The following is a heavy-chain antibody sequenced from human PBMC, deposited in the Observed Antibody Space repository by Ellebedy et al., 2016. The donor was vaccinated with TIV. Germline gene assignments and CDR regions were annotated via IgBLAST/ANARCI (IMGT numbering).Heavy chain of an antibody. CDR1: GFTVSSNY. V-gene: IGHV3-53*01. D-gene: IGHD6-13*01. CDR2: IYSGGST. J-gene: IGHJ4*02. Sequence: GESLKISXAASGFTVSSNYMSWVRQALGKGLEWVSIIYSGGSTYYADSVKGRFTISRDNSKNTLYLQMNSLRAEDTAVYYCARTDIATAGWFDYWGQGTLVTVSS. CDR3: ARTDIATAGWFDY.